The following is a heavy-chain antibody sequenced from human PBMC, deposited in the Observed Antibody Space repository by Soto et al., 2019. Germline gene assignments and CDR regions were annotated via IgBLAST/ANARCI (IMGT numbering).Heavy chain of an antibody. Sequence: GGSLGLSCAASGFTFSSCAMGWVRQAPGKGLEWVSDIIDSGGSTYYADSVKGRFTISRDNSKSTLYLQMNSLRAEDTALYYCAKGRSYYYYYGVDVWGRGTTVTVAS. CDR1: GFTFSSCA. CDR3: AKGRSYYYYYGVDV. V-gene: IGHV3-23*01. CDR2: IIDSGGST. J-gene: IGHJ6*02.